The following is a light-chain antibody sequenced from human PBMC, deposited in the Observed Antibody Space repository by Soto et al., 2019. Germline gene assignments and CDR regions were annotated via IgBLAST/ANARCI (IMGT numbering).Light chain of an antibody. Sequence: EIVLTQSPGTLSLSPGERATLSCRASQSVSSSYLAWYQQKPGQAPRLLIYDASNRAAGIPDRFSGSGSGTDFTLTITSLQPEDFAIYYCLQDYTYPRTFGGGTKVDIK. CDR3: LQDYTYPRT. V-gene: IGKV3D-20*02. J-gene: IGKJ4*01. CDR1: QSVSSSY. CDR2: DAS.